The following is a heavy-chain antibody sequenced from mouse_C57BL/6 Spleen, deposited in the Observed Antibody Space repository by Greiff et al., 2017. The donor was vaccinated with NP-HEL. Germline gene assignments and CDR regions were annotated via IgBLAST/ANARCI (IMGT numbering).Heavy chain of an antibody. CDR2: IYPGSGST. V-gene: IGHV1-55*01. CDR3: ARKGYDRAYYFDY. J-gene: IGHJ2*01. CDR1: GYTFTSYW. D-gene: IGHD2-2*01. Sequence: VQLQQPGAELVKPGASVKMSCKASGYTFTSYWITWVKQRPGQGLEWIGDIYPGSGSTNYNEKFKSKATLTVDTSSSTAYMQLSSLTSEDSAVYYCARKGYDRAYYFDYWGQGTTLTVSS.